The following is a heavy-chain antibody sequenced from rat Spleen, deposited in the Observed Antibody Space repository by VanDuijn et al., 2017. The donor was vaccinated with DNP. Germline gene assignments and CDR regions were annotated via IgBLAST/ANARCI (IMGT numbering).Heavy chain of an antibody. Sequence: EVQLVESGGGLVQPGRSLKLSCAASGFTFSDYYMAWVRQPPKKGLEWVATISFDGSDTSYRDSVKGRFTVSRDNVERILYLQMDSLRSEDTATYYCARPDHWGQGVLVTVSS. J-gene: IGHJ2*01. CDR1: GFTFSDYY. V-gene: IGHV5-7*01. CDR3: ARPDH. CDR2: ISFDGSDT.